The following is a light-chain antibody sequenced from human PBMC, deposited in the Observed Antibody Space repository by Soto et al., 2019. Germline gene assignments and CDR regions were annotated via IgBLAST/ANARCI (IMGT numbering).Light chain of an antibody. V-gene: IGLV4-69*01. CDR2: LNNDGSH. CDR3: CSHAGSGTLL. J-gene: IGLJ3*02. Sequence: QPVLTQSPSASASLGASVKLTCTLSGGHSSYAIAWHQQQPEKGPRYLMNLNNDGSHTKGDGIPDRFSGSSSGAERYLTISSLQSEDEADYYCCSHAGSGTLLFGGGTKLTVL. CDR1: GGHSSYA.